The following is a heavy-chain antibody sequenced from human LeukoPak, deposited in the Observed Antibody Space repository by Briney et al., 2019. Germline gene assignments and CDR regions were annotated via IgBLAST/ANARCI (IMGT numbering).Heavy chain of an antibody. J-gene: IGHJ4*02. CDR3: AKASARAVRGVIWYN. Sequence: PGGSLRLSCAASGFTFSSYGMHWVRQAPGKGLEWVSGISGSGGSTYYGDSVKGRCTISRDNSKNTVYLQMNSLRAEDTAVYYCAKASARAVRGVIWYNWGQGTLVTVSS. CDR2: ISGSGGST. CDR1: GFTFSSYG. V-gene: IGHV3-23*01. D-gene: IGHD3-10*01.